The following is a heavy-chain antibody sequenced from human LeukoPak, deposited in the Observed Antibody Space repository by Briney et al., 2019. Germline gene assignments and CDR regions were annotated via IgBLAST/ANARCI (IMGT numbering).Heavy chain of an antibody. V-gene: IGHV3-48*01. Sequence: GGSLRLSCAASGFTFSSYSMNWVRQAPGKGLEWVSYISSSSSTIYYADSVKGRFTISRDNAKNSLYLQMNSLRAEDTAVYYCARDNGIQYYDILTGYYNRGVYFDYWGQGTLVTVSS. CDR1: GFTFSSYS. CDR2: ISSSSSTI. D-gene: IGHD3-9*01. J-gene: IGHJ4*02. CDR3: ARDNGIQYYDILTGYYNRGVYFDY.